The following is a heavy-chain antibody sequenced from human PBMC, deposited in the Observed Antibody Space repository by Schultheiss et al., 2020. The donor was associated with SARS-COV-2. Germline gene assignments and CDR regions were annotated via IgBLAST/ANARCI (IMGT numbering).Heavy chain of an antibody. CDR3: AKGVASRDFYDSSVSRGY. D-gene: IGHD3-22*01. Sequence: GGSLRLSCAASGFTFSSYAMTWVRRAPGKGLEWVSTISGSGDTTYYPDSVKGRFTISRDNSKNTLYLQMNSLRAEDTAVYYCAKGVASRDFYDSSVSRGYWGQGTLVTVSS. J-gene: IGHJ4*02. CDR1: GFTFSSYA. CDR2: ISGSGDTT. V-gene: IGHV3-23*01.